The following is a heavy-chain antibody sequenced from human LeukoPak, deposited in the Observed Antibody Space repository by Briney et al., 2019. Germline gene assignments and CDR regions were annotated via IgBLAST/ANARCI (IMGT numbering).Heavy chain of an antibody. CDR1: GGSVSSTNW. V-gene: IGHV4-4*02. CDR2: IHHSGST. Sequence: PSGTLSLTCAVSGGSVSSTNWWSWVRQPPGEGLEWIAEIHHSGSTNYNPSLKSRVTISVDKSENQFSLKLSSVTAADTAVYYCARRDIVVVPAAAPFDPWGQGTLVTVSS. D-gene: IGHD2-2*01. CDR3: ARRDIVVVPAAAPFDP. J-gene: IGHJ5*02.